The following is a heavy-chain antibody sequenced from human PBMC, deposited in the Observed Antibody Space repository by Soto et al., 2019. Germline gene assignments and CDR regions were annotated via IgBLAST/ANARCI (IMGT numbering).Heavy chain of an antibody. Sequence: EVQLVESGGGLVQPGGNLRLSCVASGFTFDSYALNWVRQAPGKGLEWLYYIGLNSGTIEYSDSVEGRFTISRDDGKSSLYLQMNSLRDEDTAVYFCARAHRWAFEYWGRGTLVTVTS. V-gene: IGHV3-48*02. CDR3: ARAHRWAFEY. CDR2: IGLNSGTI. D-gene: IGHD3-16*01. CDR1: GFTFDSYA. J-gene: IGHJ4*02.